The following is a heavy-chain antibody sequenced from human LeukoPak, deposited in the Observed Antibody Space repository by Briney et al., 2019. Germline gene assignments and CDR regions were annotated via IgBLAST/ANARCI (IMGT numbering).Heavy chain of an antibody. J-gene: IGHJ5*02. CDR2: IGDSRGST. CDR1: GFTFSSYG. CDR3: AKAPAGPEYSSSWKFGYNWFDP. D-gene: IGHD6-13*01. Sequence: GGSLRLSCAASGFTFSSYGMSWVRQAPGKGLDWVSSIGDSRGSTYYADSVKGRFTISRDNSKNTLYLQMNSLRAEDTAVYYCAKAPAGPEYSSSWKFGYNWFDPWGQGTLVTVSS. V-gene: IGHV3-23*01.